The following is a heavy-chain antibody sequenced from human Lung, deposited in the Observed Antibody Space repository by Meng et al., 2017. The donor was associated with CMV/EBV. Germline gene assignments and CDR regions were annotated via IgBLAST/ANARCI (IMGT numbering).Heavy chain of an antibody. J-gene: IGHJ4*02. Sequence: GSLRLXCAVYGGSFSGYYWSWIRQPPGKGLEWNGEITHSGSTNYNPSLKSRVTISVDTSKNQFSLKLSSVTAADTAVYYCARGGFTYDFWSGYDFDYWGQGXLVTVSS. CDR1: GGSFSGYY. D-gene: IGHD3-3*01. V-gene: IGHV4-34*01. CDR2: ITHSGST. CDR3: ARGGFTYDFWSGYDFDY.